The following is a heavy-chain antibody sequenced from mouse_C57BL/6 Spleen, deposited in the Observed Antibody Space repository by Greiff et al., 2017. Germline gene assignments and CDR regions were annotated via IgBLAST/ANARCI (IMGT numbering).Heavy chain of an antibody. CDR2: IYPGDGDT. V-gene: IGHV1-82*01. Sequence: VQLVESGPELVKPGASVKISCKASGYAFSSSWMNWVKQRPGKGLEWIGRIYPGDGDTNYNGKFKGKATLTADKSSSTAYMQLSSLTSEDSAVYFCAHDPAAMDYWGQGTSVTVSS. CDR3: AHDPAAMDY. CDR1: GYAFSSSW. J-gene: IGHJ4*01.